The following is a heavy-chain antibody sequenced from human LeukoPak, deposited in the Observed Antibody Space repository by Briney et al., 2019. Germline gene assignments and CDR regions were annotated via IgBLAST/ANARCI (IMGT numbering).Heavy chain of an antibody. CDR1: GFLFDDYT. CDR2: ISWDGDRP. J-gene: IGHJ6*02. Sequence: GGSLRLSCVASGFLFDDYTMYWVRQAPGKGLEWVSLISWDGDRPYYADSVKGRFTIARDNSKNTLYLQMTSLRAEDTAVYYCAKDGRWDTAMPKYHSYGMDVWGQGTTVTVSS. V-gene: IGHV3-43*01. D-gene: IGHD5-18*01. CDR3: AKDGRWDTAMPKYHSYGMDV.